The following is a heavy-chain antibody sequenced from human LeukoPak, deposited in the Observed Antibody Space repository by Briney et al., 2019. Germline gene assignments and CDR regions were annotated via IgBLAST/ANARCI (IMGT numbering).Heavy chain of an antibody. V-gene: IGHV1-18*01. J-gene: IGHJ4*02. CDR1: GYTFTSYG. CDR3: AREYYYDSSGYYAVFDY. Sequence: GASVKVSCKASGYTFTSYGISWVRQAPGQGLEWMGWISAYNGNTNYAQKLQGRVTMTTDTPTSTAYMELRSLGSDDTAVYYCAREYYYDSSGYYAVFDYWGQGTLVTVSS. CDR2: ISAYNGNT. D-gene: IGHD3-22*01.